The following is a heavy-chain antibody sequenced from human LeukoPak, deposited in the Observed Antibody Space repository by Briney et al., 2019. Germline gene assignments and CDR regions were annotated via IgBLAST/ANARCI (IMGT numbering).Heavy chain of an antibody. CDR2: INTSGGST. J-gene: IGHJ4*02. Sequence: ASVKVSCKASGYTFTTYYMHWVRQAPGQGLEWMGIINTSGGSTGYAQKFQGRVTMTRDTSTSTVYMELSSLRSEDTAVYYCAREYVRTYYFDYWGPGTLVTVSS. D-gene: IGHD3-16*01. CDR1: GYTFTTYY. V-gene: IGHV1-46*01. CDR3: AREYVRTYYFDY.